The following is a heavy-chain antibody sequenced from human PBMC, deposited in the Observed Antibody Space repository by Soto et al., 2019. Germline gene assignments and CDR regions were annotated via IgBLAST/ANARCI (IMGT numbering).Heavy chain of an antibody. CDR1: GFSLTTTGVG. D-gene: IGHD6-6*01. J-gene: IGHJ4*02. V-gene: IGHV2-5*02. CDR3: ALGIAARPFDS. CDR2: IYWDDGE. Sequence: QISLKESGPALVKPTQTLTLTCSFSGFSLTTTGVGVGWIRQPPGKALEWLALIYWDDGERYNPSLKNRLTITKDTTKNLVVLTMTNVDPVDTATYYCALGIAARPFDSWGQGTLVTVSS.